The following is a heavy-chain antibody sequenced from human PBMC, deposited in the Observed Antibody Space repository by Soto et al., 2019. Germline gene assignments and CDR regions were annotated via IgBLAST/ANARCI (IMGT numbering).Heavy chain of an antibody. Sequence: GGSLRLSCAASGFIFSSYWMSWVRQAPGKGLEWVANIKQDGSEKYYVDSVKGRFTISRDNAKNSLYLQMNSLRAEDTAVYYCARVGDGDYDYFDYWGQGTLVTVSS. CDR3: ARVGDGDYDYFDY. J-gene: IGHJ4*02. V-gene: IGHV3-7*01. CDR1: GFIFSSYW. CDR2: IKQDGSEK. D-gene: IGHD4-17*01.